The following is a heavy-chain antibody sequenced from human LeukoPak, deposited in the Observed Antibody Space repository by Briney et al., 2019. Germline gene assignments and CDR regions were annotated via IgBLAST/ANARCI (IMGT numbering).Heavy chain of an antibody. D-gene: IGHD6-19*01. CDR1: GYTFTGYY. Sequence: ASVKVSCKASGYTFTGYYMRWVRQAPGQGLEWMGWINPNSGGTNYAQKFQGRVTMTRDTSVSTAYMELSRLRSDDTVVYYCASSAVAGTGEFDYWGQGTLVTVSS. CDR2: INPNSGGT. V-gene: IGHV1-2*02. CDR3: ASSAVAGTGEFDY. J-gene: IGHJ4*02.